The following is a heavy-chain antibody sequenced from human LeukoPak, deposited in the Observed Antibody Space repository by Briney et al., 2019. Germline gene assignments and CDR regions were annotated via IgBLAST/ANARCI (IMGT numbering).Heavy chain of an antibody. CDR2: INPSGGST. CDR3: ARGGYSYGLDRYYFDY. V-gene: IGHV1-46*01. J-gene: IGHJ4*02. D-gene: IGHD5-18*01. CDR1: GYTFTSYY. Sequence: ASVKVSCKASGYTFTSYYMHWVRQAPGQGLEWMGIINPSGGSTSYAQKFQGRVTMTRDMSTCTVYMELSSLRSEDTAVYYCARGGYSYGLDRYYFDYWGQGTLVTVSS.